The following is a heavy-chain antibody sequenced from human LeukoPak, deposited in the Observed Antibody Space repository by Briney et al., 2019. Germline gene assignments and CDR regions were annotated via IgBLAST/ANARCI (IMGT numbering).Heavy chain of an antibody. CDR3: ARDVVVSAGFYQFYGTDV. CDR2: INPSGGST. J-gene: IGHJ6*02. D-gene: IGHD2-21*02. CDR1: GYTFSTYY. V-gene: IGHV1-46*01. Sequence: PEASVKVSCKASGYTFSTYYMHWVRQAPGQGLEWVGVINPSGGSTGYAQKFQGRVTMTRDTSTSTVYMELSSLRPEDTAVYYCARDVVVSAGFYQFYGTDVWGQGTTVTVSS.